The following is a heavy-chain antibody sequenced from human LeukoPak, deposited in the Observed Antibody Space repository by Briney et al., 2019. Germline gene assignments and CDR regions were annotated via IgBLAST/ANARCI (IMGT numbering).Heavy chain of an antibody. V-gene: IGHV3-30-3*01. CDR1: GFTFSSYA. Sequence: GGSLRLSCAASGFTFSSYAMHWVRQAPGKGLEWVAVISYDGSNKYYADSVKGRFTISRDNSKNTLYLQMNSLRAEDTAVYYCARALRIFGVHDAFDIWGQGTMVTVSS. CDR3: ARALRIFGVHDAFDI. J-gene: IGHJ3*02. CDR2: ISYDGSNK. D-gene: IGHD3-3*01.